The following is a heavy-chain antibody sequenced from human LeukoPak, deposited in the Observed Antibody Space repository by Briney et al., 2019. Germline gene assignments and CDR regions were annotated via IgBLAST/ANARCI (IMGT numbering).Heavy chain of an antibody. CDR2: IIPIFGTA. V-gene: IGHV1-69*06. D-gene: IGHD3-10*01. J-gene: IGHJ6*04. Sequence: ASVKVSCKASGGTFSSYAISWVRQAPGQGLEWMGGIIPIFGTANYAQKFQGRVTITADKSTSTAYMELSSLRSEDTAVYYCARGRWYYYGSGSYTPVKNYYYGMDVWGKGTTVTVSS. CDR3: ARGRWYYYGSGSYTPVKNYYYGMDV. CDR1: GGTFSSYA.